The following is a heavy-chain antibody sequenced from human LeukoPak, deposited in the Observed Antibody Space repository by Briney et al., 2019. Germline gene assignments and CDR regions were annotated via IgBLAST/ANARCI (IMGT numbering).Heavy chain of an antibody. J-gene: IGHJ4*02. CDR1: GYTFTGYY. Sequence: GASVNVSCKASGYTFTGYYMYWVRQAPGQGLEWMGWINPNSGGTNYAQKFQGRVTMTRDTSISTAYMELSRLRSDDTAVYYCARARGSYSFDYWGQGTLVTVSP. D-gene: IGHD1-26*01. CDR3: ARARGSYSFDY. CDR2: INPNSGGT. V-gene: IGHV1-2*02.